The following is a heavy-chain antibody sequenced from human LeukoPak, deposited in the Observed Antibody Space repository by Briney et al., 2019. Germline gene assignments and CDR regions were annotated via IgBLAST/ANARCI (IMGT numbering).Heavy chain of an antibody. V-gene: IGHV1-46*04. CDR2: INPRGGSK. Sequence: ASVKVSCKASGYIFTNHWIHWVRQAPGQGLEWMGVINPRGGSKVYAQNLQDRVTLTTDMSATSIYMELSRLRSEDTAVYYCARDHSNSRTWWFDPWGQGTLVIVSS. CDR1: GYIFTNHW. D-gene: IGHD4-11*01. CDR3: ARDHSNSRTWWFDP. J-gene: IGHJ5*02.